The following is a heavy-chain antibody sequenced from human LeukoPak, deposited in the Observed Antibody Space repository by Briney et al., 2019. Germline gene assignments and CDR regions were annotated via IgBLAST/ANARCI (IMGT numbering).Heavy chain of an antibody. J-gene: IGHJ4*02. D-gene: IGHD3-10*01. CDR3: AREGDVLLWFGELYPYFDY. CDR2: IKQDGSEK. Sequence: PGGSLRLSCAASGLTFSSYWMSWVRQAPGRGLEWVANIKQDGSEKYYVDSVKGRFTISRDNAKNSLYLQMNSLRAEDTAVYYCAREGDVLLWFGELYPYFDYWGQGTLVTVSS. CDR1: GLTFSSYW. V-gene: IGHV3-7*01.